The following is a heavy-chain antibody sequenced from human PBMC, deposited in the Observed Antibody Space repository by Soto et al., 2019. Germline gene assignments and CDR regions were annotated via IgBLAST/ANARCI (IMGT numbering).Heavy chain of an antibody. CDR2: ISYDGSNK. J-gene: IGHJ4*02. CDR3: AKEGNHGAVAGTSRYDY. Sequence: GGSLRLSCAASGFTFSSYGMHWVRQAPGKGLEWVAVISYDGSNKYYADSVKGRFTISRDNSKNTLYLQMNSLRAEDTAVYYCAKEGNHGAVAGTSRYDYWGQGTLVTVSS. V-gene: IGHV3-30*18. CDR1: GFTFSSYG. D-gene: IGHD6-19*01.